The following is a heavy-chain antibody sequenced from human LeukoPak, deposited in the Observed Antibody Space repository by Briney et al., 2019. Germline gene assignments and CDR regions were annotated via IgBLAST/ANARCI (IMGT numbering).Heavy chain of an antibody. CDR2: INHSGST. V-gene: IGHV4-34*01. J-gene: IGHJ5*02. Sequence: SETLSLTCAVYGGSFSGYYWSWIRQPPGKGLEWIGEINHSGSTNYNPSLKSRVTISVDTSKNQFSLKLSSVTAADTAVYYCARPRGGYYNTKYNWFDPWGQGTLVTVSS. CDR3: ARPRGGYYNTKYNWFDP. CDR1: GGSFSGYY. D-gene: IGHD3-16*01.